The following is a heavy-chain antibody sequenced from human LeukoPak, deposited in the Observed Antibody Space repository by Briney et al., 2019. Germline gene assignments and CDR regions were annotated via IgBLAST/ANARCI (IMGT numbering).Heavy chain of an antibody. J-gene: IGHJ4*02. CDR2: IKSKTDGGTT. CDR1: GFTFSNAW. CDR3: TTYITMVRGVIMVADY. Sequence: PGGSLRLSCAASGFTFSNAWMSWVRQAPGKGLEWVGRIKSKTDGGTTDYAEPVKGRCTIARDDSKNTLYLQMNSLKTEDTAVYYCTTYITMVRGVIMVADYWGQGTLVTVSS. D-gene: IGHD3-10*01. V-gene: IGHV3-15*01.